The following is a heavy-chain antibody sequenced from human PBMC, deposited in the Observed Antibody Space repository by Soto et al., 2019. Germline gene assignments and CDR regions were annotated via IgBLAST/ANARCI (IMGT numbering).Heavy chain of an antibody. CDR1: GGSISSSSYF. CDR3: VRSEATALDY. Sequence: PSETLSLTCTVSGGSISSSSYFWGWIRQPPGKGLEWIGSMYYSGTTYYNPSLKSRVTISVDTSKNQFSLKLASVTAADTAVYYCVRSEATALDYWGQGTLVTVSS. CDR2: MYYSGTT. V-gene: IGHV4-39*07. J-gene: IGHJ4*02.